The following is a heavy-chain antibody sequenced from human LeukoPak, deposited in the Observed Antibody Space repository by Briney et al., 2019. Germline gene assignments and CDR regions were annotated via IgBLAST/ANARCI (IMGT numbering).Heavy chain of an antibody. D-gene: IGHD2-15*01. CDR1: GGSFSGYY. V-gene: IGHV4-34*01. Sequence: NPSETLSLTCAVYGGSFSGYYWSWIRQPPGKGLEWIGEINHSGSTNYNPSLKSRVTISVDTSKNQFSLKLSSATAADTAVYYCASAYCSGGSCHGSFDYWGQGTLVTVSS. CDR3: ASAYCSGGSCHGSFDY. J-gene: IGHJ4*02. CDR2: INHSGST.